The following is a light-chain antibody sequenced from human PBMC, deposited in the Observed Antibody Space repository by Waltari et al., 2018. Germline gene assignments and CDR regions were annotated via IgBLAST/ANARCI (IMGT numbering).Light chain of an antibody. CDR1: ESVPANY. V-gene: IGKV3-20*01. Sequence: EIVLTQSPGTLSLSPGERATLSCRATESVPANYLAWYQQKPAQAPRLLISGASSRATGIPDRFSGRGSGTDFSLTIARLGPEDFAVYYCQQYGETPWTFGQGTKVDLK. CDR3: QQYGETPWT. CDR2: GAS. J-gene: IGKJ1*01.